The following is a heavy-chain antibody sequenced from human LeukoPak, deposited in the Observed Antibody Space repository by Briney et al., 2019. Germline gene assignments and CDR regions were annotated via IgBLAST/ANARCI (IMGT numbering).Heavy chain of an antibody. V-gene: IGHV3-7*01. J-gene: IGHJ6*02. CDR3: ARSGDYVFEGYYSMDV. D-gene: IGHD4-17*01. CDR1: GFTFSSYW. CDR2: IKQDGSEK. Sequence: GGSLRLSCAASGFTFSSYWMSWVRQAPGKGLEWVANIKQDGSEKSYVDSVKGRFTISRDNAKNSLYLQMNSLRAEDTAVYYCARSGDYVFEGYYSMDVWGQGTTVTVS.